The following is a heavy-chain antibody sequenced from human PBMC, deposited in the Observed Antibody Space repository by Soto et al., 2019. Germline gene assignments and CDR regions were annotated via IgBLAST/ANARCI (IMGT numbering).Heavy chain of an antibody. CDR1: GYTFTSYY. CDR2: INPSGGST. Sequence: ASVKVSCKASGYTFTSYYMHWVRQAPGQGLEWMGIINPSGGSTSYAQKFQGRVTMTRDTSTSTVYMELSSLRSEDTAVYYCARDPNPYSSSSPFSYYYYYGMDVWGQGTTVTVSS. V-gene: IGHV1-46*01. CDR3: ARDPNPYSSSSPFSYYYYYGMDV. J-gene: IGHJ6*02. D-gene: IGHD6-6*01.